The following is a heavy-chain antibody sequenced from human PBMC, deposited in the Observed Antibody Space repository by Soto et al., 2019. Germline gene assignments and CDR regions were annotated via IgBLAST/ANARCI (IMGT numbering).Heavy chain of an antibody. V-gene: IGHV2-5*02. CDR2: IYWDGDQ. Sequence: SGPTLVNPTQTLTLTCAFSGFSLDTDGVGVGWIRQPPGKALEWLALIYWDGDQRYNPSLKNRLTITKDTSNNQVVLTMTNMDPVDTATYFCVHKPTVMVADTCTWFDHWGQGNLVTVSS. J-gene: IGHJ5*02. CDR3: VHKPTVMVADTCTWFDH. CDR1: GFSLDTDGVG. D-gene: IGHD6-19*01.